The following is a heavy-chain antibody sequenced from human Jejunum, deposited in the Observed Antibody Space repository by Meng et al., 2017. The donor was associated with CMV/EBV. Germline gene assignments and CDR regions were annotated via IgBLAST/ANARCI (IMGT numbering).Heavy chain of an antibody. V-gene: IGHV3-49*02. CDR2: IKSKAYGGTT. J-gene: IGHJ4*02. CDR1: YT. D-gene: IGHD3-22*01. CDR3: TLTATMVVVVPSDVRDY. Sequence: YTMNWVRPAPGKGLEWVGFIKSKAYGGTTEYAASIRGRFTISRDDSKSITYLQMNSLKTEDTAVYYCTLTATMVVVVPSDVRDYWGQGTLVTVSS.